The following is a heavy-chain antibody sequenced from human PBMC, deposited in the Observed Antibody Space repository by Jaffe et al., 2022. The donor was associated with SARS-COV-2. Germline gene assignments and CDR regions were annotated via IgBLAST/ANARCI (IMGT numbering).Heavy chain of an antibody. J-gene: IGHJ6*02. V-gene: IGHV3-33*01. Sequence: QVQLVESGGGVVQPGRSLRLSCAASGFTFSSYGMHWVRQAPGKGLEWVAVIWYDGSNKYYADSVKGRFTISRDNSKNTLYLQMNSLRAEDTAVYYCARDYGSGSSNYYYGMDVWGQGTTVTVSS. CDR3: ARDYGSGSSNYYYGMDV. CDR1: GFTFSSYG. D-gene: IGHD3-10*01. CDR2: IWYDGSNK.